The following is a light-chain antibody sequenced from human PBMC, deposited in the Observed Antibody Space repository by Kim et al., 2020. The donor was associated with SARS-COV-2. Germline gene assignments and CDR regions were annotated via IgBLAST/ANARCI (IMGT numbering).Light chain of an antibody. Sequence: LSPGETATLSCRASQSVDTSLAWYQLKPGQAPRLIIFDVSRSVTGTPARFSGTGSGTDFTLTISSLEPEDVALYFCHHRNLWTPTFGGGTKVDIK. V-gene: IGKV3-11*01. CDR1: QSVDTS. CDR2: DVS. CDR3: HHRNLWTPT. J-gene: IGKJ4*01.